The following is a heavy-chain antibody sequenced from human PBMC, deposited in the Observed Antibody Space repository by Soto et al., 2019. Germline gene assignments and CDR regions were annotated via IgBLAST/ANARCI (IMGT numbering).Heavy chain of an antibody. Sequence: GGSLRLSCAASGFTFSSYAMSWVRQAPGKGLEWVSAISGSGGSTYYADSVKGRFTISRDNSKNTLYLQMNSLRAEDTAVYYCATPYSGYDGAHYIGAFDIWGQGTMVTVSS. D-gene: IGHD5-12*01. CDR1: GFTFSSYA. J-gene: IGHJ3*02. CDR2: ISGSGGST. V-gene: IGHV3-23*01. CDR3: ATPYSGYDGAHYIGAFDI.